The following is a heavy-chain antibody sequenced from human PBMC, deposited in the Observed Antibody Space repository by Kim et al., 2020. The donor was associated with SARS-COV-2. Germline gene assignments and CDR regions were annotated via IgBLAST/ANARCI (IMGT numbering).Heavy chain of an antibody. CDR3: AKDSPSEYYTYFDY. CDR1: GFTFDDYA. CDR2: ISWNSGSI. J-gene: IGHJ4*02. V-gene: IGHV3-9*01. Sequence: GGSLRLSCAASGFTFDDYAMHWVRQAPGKGLEWVSGISWNSGSIGYADSVKGRFTISRDNAKNSLYLQMNSLRAEDTALYYCAKDSPSEYYTYFDYWGQG. D-gene: IGHD3-3*01.